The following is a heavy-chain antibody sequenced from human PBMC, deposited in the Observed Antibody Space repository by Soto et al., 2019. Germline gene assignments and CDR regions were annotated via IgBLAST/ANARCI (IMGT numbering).Heavy chain of an antibody. CDR2: ISGSGGST. CDR1: GFTFSSYA. D-gene: IGHD6-13*01. V-gene: IGHV3-23*01. CDR3: AKDAPIGKAARRLNWFDP. Sequence: GGSLRLSCAASGFTFSSYAMSWVRQAPGKGLEWVSAISGSGGSTYYADSVKGRFTISRDNSKNTLYLQMNSLRAEDTAVYYCAKDAPIGKAARRLNWFDPWGQGTLVTVSS. J-gene: IGHJ5*02.